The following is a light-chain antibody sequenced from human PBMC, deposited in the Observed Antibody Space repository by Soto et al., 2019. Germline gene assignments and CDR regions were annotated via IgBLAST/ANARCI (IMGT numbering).Light chain of an antibody. Sequence: DIQLTQSPSSLSASVGDRVTITCRASQTIDTYLNWYQHKPGTAPKVLIYAATYLQNGVPSRFSGTGSGADFTLTFSSLQPEDFATYYCQQNFNFPRTFGQGTKVDIK. CDR2: AAT. V-gene: IGKV1-39*01. J-gene: IGKJ1*01. CDR1: QTIDTY. CDR3: QQNFNFPRT.